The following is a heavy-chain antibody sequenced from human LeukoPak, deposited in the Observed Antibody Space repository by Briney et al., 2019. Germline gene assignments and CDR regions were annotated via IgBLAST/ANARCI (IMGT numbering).Heavy chain of an antibody. V-gene: IGHV3-66*01. CDR1: GFTFRNYW. Sequence: GGSLRLSCAASGFTFRNYWMSWVRQAPGKGLEWVSVIYSGGSTYYADSVKGRFTISRDNSKDTLYLQMNSLRAEDTAVYYCASPLLSSSGWYYFDYWGQGTLVTVSS. CDR2: IYSGGST. D-gene: IGHD6-19*01. CDR3: ASPLLSSSGWYYFDY. J-gene: IGHJ4*02.